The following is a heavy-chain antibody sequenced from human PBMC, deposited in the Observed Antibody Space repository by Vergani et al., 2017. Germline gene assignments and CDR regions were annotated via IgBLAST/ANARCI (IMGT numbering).Heavy chain of an antibody. J-gene: IGHJ3*02. D-gene: IGHD1-26*01. Sequence: QVQLQQWGAGLLKPSETLSLTCAVYGGSFSGYYWSWIRQPPGKGLEWIGEINHSGSTYYNPSLKSRVTISVDTSKNQFSLKLSSVTAADTAVYYCASRFNSGSYSRAFDIWGQGTMVTVSS. CDR3: ASRFNSGSYSRAFDI. CDR2: INHSGST. V-gene: IGHV4-34*01. CDR1: GGSFSGYY.